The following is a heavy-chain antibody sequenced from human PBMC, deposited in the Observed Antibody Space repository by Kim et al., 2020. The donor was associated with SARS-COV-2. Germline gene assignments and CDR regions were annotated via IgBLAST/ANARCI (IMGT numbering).Heavy chain of an antibody. J-gene: IGHJ5*02. CDR2: ISSSSSYI. Sequence: GGSLRLSCAASGFTFSSYSMNWVRQAPGKGLEWVSSISSSSSYIYYADSVKGRFTISRDNAKNSLYLQMNSLRAEDTAVYYCARLSGDRGWFDPWGQGTLVTVSS. V-gene: IGHV3-21*01. CDR1: GFTFSSYS. CDR3: ARLSGDRGWFDP. D-gene: IGHD7-27*01.